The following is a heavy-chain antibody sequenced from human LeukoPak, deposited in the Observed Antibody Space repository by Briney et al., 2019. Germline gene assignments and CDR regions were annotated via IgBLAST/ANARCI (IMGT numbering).Heavy chain of an antibody. CDR1: GGSISSYY. J-gene: IGHJ4*02. Sequence: PSETLSLTCSVSGGSISSYYWSWIRQPPGKGLEWIGYIYYSGSTNYNPSLKSRVTISVDTSKNQFSLKLSSVTAADTAVYYCARDLYPGYPGRNWGQGTLVTVSS. D-gene: IGHD5-18*01. CDR2: IYYSGST. V-gene: IGHV4-59*01. CDR3: ARDLYPGYPGRN.